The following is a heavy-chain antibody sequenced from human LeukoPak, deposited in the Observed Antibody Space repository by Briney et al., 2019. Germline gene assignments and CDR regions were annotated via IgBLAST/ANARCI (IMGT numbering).Heavy chain of an antibody. Sequence: GGSLRLSCAASGFTFSSYAMSWVRQAPGKGLEWVSAISGSGGSTYYADSVKGRFTISRDNSKNTLYLQMNGLRAEDTAVYYCARDLWDSSESFDYWGQGTLVTVSS. D-gene: IGHD6-19*01. CDR2: ISGSGGST. J-gene: IGHJ4*02. CDR3: ARDLWDSSESFDY. CDR1: GFTFSSYA. V-gene: IGHV3-23*01.